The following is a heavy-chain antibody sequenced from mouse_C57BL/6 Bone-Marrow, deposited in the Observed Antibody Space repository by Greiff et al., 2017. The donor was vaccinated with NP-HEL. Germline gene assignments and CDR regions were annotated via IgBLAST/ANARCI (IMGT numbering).Heavy chain of an antibody. CDR1: GFSLSTFGMG. CDR2: IWWDDDK. D-gene: IGHD1-1*01. V-gene: IGHV8-8*01. CDR3: ARIEGYGSSYPYYAMDY. J-gene: IGHJ4*01. Sequence: QVTLKECGPGILQPSQTLSLTCSFSGFSLSTFGMGVGWIRQPSGKGLEWLAHIWWDDDKYYNPALKSRLTISKDTSKNQVFLKIANVDTADTATYYCARIEGYGSSYPYYAMDYWGQGTSVTVSS.